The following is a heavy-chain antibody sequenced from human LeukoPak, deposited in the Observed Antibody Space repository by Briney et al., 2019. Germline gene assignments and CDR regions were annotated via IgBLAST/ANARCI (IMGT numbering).Heavy chain of an antibody. CDR2: INHSGGT. Sequence: SETLSLTCAVSGYSISSGCYWGWIRQPPGRGLEWIGSINHSGGTYYNASLKSRVTISIDTSKNQFSLNLSSVTAADTAVYYCSRGGNFAFWGQGTLVTVSS. V-gene: IGHV4-38-2*01. J-gene: IGHJ4*02. CDR1: GYSISSGCY. CDR3: SRGGNFAF.